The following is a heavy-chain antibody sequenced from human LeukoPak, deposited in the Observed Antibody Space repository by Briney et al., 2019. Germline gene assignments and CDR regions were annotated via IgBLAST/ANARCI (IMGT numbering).Heavy chain of an antibody. D-gene: IGHD1-26*01. CDR1: GGSFSGYY. CDR2: INHSGST. CDR3: ARESTIVGVTTGDAFDI. V-gene: IGHV4-34*01. Sequence: SETLSLTCAVYGGSFSGYYWSRIRQPPGKGLEWIGEINHSGSTNYNPSLKSRVTISVDTSKNQFSLKLSSVTAADTAVYFCARESTIVGVTTGDAFDIWGHGTMVTVSS. J-gene: IGHJ3*02.